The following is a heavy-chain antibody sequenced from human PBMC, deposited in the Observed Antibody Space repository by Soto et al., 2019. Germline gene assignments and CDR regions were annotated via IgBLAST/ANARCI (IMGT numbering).Heavy chain of an antibody. CDR2: GTS. D-gene: IGHD3-10*01. Sequence: SETLSLTCSVSGGSFRNSHWAWIRQPPGKGLEWIGGTSYYSPSLRSRVTISLDTTMSQFSLTVSSVTAADTAVYYCARHISQKFGDDAFDIWGPGTVVTVSS. J-gene: IGHJ3*02. CDR3: ARHISQKFGDDAFDI. CDR1: GGSFRNSH. V-gene: IGHV4-39*01.